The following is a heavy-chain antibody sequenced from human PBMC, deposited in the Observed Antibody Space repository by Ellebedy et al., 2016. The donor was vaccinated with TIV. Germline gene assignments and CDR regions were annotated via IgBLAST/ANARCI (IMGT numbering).Heavy chain of an antibody. CDR2: IYSGGDGGDT. CDR3: ARGRSGTYIHHAFYY. J-gene: IGHJ4*02. D-gene: IGHD1-14*01. Sequence: PGGSLRLSCAASGFSVSTNYMNWVRQAQGKGLEWVSVIYSGGDGGDTYYADSVKGRFTISRDNSKNTLYLQMNSLRADDTAVYYCARGRSGTYIHHAFYYWGQGTLVTVSS. CDR1: GFSVSTNY. V-gene: IGHV3-53*01.